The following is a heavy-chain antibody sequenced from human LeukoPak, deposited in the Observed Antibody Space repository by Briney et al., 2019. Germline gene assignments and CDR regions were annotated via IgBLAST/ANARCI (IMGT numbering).Heavy chain of an antibody. J-gene: IGHJ3*02. CDR3: ARDKYYYDSSGYAAFGI. CDR1: GGSISSYY. Sequence: SETLSLTCTVSGGSISSYYWSWIRQPPGKGLEWIGYIYYSGSTNYNPSLKSRVTISVDTSKNQFSLKLSSVTAADTAVYYCARDKYYYDSSGYAAFGIWGQGTMVTVSS. V-gene: IGHV4-59*12. D-gene: IGHD3-22*01. CDR2: IYYSGST.